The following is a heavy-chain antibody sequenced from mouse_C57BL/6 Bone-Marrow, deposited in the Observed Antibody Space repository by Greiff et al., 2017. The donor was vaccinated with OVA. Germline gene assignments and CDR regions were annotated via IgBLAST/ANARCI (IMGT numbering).Heavy chain of an antibody. J-gene: IGHJ2*01. CDR2: ISDGGSYT. Sequence: EVKLVESGGGLVKPGGSLKLSCAASGFTFSSYAMSWVRQTPEKRLEWVATISDGGSYTYYPDNVKGRFTISRDNAKNNLYLQMSHLKSEDTAMCDCAGGGGGGDYWGQGTTLTVSS. V-gene: IGHV5-4*03. CDR1: GFTFSSYA. CDR3: AGGGGGGDY.